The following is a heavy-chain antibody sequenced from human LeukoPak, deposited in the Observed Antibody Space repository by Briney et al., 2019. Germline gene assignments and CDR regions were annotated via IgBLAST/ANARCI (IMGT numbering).Heavy chain of an antibody. Sequence: PGGSLRLSCAASGFTFSSYAMSWVRQAPGKGLEWVSAISGSGGSTYYEDSVKGRFTISRDNSKNTLYLQMNSLRAEDTAVYYCAKDGTYSSGWYHDAFDIWGQGTMVTVSS. CDR3: AKDGTYSSGWYHDAFDI. V-gene: IGHV3-23*01. J-gene: IGHJ3*02. CDR2: ISGSGGST. CDR1: GFTFSSYA. D-gene: IGHD6-19*01.